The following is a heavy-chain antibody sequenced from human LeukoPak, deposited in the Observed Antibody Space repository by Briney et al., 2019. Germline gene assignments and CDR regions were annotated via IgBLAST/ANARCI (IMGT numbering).Heavy chain of an antibody. CDR2: IYHSGST. CDR1: GGSISSGGYY. CDR3: ARTYSSSWYGY. D-gene: IGHD6-13*01. Sequence: SETLSLTCTVSGGSISSGGYYWSWIRQPPGKGLEWIGYIYHSGSTYYNPSLKSRVTISVDRSKNQFSLKLSSVTAADTAVYYCARTYSSSWYGYWGQGTLVTVSS. V-gene: IGHV4-30-2*01. J-gene: IGHJ4*02.